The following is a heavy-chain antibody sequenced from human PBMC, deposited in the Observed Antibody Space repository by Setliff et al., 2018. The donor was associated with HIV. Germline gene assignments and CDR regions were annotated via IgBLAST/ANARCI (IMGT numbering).Heavy chain of an antibody. CDR3: ARGAIAVAGISYYYYGMDV. Sequence: PSETLSLTCGVSGYSLTSGYYWGWIRQPPGKGLEWIGSIHDSGRTYYNPSLKSRVTISVDTSKNQFSLKLSSVTAADTAVYYCARGAIAVAGISYYYYGMDVWGQGTTVTVSS. D-gene: IGHD6-19*01. J-gene: IGHJ6*02. V-gene: IGHV4-38-2*01. CDR1: GYSLTSGYY. CDR2: IHDSGRT.